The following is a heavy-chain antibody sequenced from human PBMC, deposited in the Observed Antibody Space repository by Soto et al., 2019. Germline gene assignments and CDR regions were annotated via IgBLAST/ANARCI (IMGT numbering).Heavy chain of an antibody. Sequence: EVQLVESGGGLVKPGGSLRLSCAASGFTFSNAWMSWVRQAPGKGLEWVGRIKSKTDGGTTDYAAPVKGRFTISRDDSKNTLYLQMNSLKTEDTAVYYCTTGPRLRFLEWLSYYYYYMDVWGKGTTVTVSS. D-gene: IGHD3-3*01. CDR1: GFTFSNAW. J-gene: IGHJ6*03. CDR3: TTGPRLRFLEWLSYYYYYMDV. V-gene: IGHV3-15*01. CDR2: IKSKTDGGTT.